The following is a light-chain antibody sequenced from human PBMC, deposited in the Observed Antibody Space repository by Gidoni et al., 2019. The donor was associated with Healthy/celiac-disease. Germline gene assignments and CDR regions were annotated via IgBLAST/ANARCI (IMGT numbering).Light chain of an antibody. CDR1: SSNIGAGYD. CDR2: GNS. V-gene: IGLV1-40*01. CDR3: QSYDSSLSVV. J-gene: IGLJ2*01. Sequence: QSVLTPPPSVSAAPGQRVTITCTVRSSNIGAGYDVHWYQQLPGTAPNLLIYGNSNRPSGVPDRFSGSKSGTSASLAITGLQAEDEADYYCQSYDSSLSVVFGGGTKLTVL.